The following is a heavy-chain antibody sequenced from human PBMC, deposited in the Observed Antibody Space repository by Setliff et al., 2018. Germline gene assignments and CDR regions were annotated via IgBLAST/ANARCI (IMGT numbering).Heavy chain of an antibody. CDR1: GYTFTSHY. Sequence: GASVKVSCKASGYTFTSHYMHWVRQAPGLGLEWMGTINPSSGRTSYAQKLQGRVTMTRDTSTSTVCMDMSSLRSEDTAVYYCARDVFPYHYEGAFDIWGQGTMVTVSS. D-gene: IGHD3-22*01. V-gene: IGHV1-46*01. J-gene: IGHJ3*02. CDR3: ARDVFPYHYEGAFDI. CDR2: INPSSGRT.